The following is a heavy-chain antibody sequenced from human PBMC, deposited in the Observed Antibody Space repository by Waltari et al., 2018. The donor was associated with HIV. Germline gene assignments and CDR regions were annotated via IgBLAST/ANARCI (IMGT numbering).Heavy chain of an antibody. CDR1: VFIFSNHG. J-gene: IGHJ6*02. D-gene: IGHD3-22*01. Sequence: QEQLVASGGGVVQAGRSLKLSCVASVFIFSNHGMQWVCLAPGKGMEWVAFIAYEGKYKNYAESVKGRFTSSRDNSKNTLSLQMKSLTAADTARYYCARSKDYTEFYYHSMDDWGQGTTVTV. CDR3: ARSKDYTEFYYHSMDD. V-gene: IGHV3-30*03. CDR2: IAYEGKYK.